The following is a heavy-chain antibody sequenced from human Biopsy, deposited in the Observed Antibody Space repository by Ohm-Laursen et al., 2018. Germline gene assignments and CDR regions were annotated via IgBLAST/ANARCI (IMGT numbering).Heavy chain of an antibody. CDR1: GGPIDSYY. J-gene: IGHJ2*01. V-gene: IGHV4-59*07. D-gene: IGHD5-24*01. CDR3: ASAGYNPDWNFDL. CDR2: IYFTGRT. Sequence: SDTLSLTCTVSGGPIDSYYWSWIRQPPGKALEWIGYIYFTGRTSYNPSLKSRVTMSVNTSKKQFSLRLSSATAADTAVYYCASAGYNPDWNFDLWGRGTRVTVFS.